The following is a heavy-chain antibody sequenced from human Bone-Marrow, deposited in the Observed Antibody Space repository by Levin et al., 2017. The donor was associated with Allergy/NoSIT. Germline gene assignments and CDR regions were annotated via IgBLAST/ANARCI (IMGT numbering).Heavy chain of an antibody. CDR3: ARDREISEGDDFVVSAFDI. V-gene: IGHV3-33*01. D-gene: IGHD2-21*02. CDR1: GFTFSSYG. J-gene: IGHJ3*02. CDR2: IWYDGSNK. Sequence: QSGGSLRLSCAASGFTFSSYGMHWVRQAPGKGLEWVAVIWYDGSNKYYADSVKGRFTISRDNSKNTLYLQMNSLRAEDTAVYYCARDREISEGDDFVVSAFDIWGQGTMVTVSS.